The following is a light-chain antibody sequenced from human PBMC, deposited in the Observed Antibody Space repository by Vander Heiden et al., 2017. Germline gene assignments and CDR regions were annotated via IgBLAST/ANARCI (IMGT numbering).Light chain of an antibody. V-gene: IGLV1-51*02. Sequence: QSVLTHPPSVSAAPGQKVTISCSGSSSNIGNTDVPWYQQLPGTAPKLLIYENNKRPSGIPARFSGSKSGTSATLGITGLQTGDEADYYCGTWDSSLSDWVFGGGTKLTVL. CDR2: ENN. CDR3: GTWDSSLSDWV. CDR1: SSNIGNTD. J-gene: IGLJ3*02.